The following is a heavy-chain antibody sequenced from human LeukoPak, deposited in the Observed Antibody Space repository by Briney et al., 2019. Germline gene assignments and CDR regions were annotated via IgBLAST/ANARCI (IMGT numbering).Heavy chain of an antibody. J-gene: IGHJ5*02. D-gene: IGHD3-10*01. CDR1: GFTFSIYE. V-gene: IGHV3-48*01. CDR2: ISSSSSTI. CDR3: ARGPLYYYGSGTNWFDP. Sequence: GGSLRLSCEASGFTFSIYEVNWVRQAPGKGLEWVSYISSSSSTIYYADSVKGRFTISRDNAKNSLYLQMNSLRAEDTAVYYCARGPLYYYGSGTNWFDPWGQGTLVTVSS.